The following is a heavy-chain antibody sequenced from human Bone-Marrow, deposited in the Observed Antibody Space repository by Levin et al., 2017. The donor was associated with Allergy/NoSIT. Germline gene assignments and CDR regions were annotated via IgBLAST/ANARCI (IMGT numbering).Heavy chain of an antibody. CDR1: GGSISSSNW. V-gene: IGHV4-4*02. CDR2: IYHSGST. CDR3: ARTGVTMVRGVRGYYYSSMDV. J-gene: IGHJ6*03. D-gene: IGHD3-10*01. Sequence: SETLSLTCAVSGGSISSSNWWSWVRQPPGKGLEWIGEIYHSGSTNYNPSLKSRVTISVDKSKNQFSLKLSSVTAADTAAYYCARTGVTMVRGVRGYYYSSMDVWGTGTTVTVSS.